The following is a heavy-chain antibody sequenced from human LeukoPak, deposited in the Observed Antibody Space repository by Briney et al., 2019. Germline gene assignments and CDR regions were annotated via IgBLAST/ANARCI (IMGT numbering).Heavy chain of an antibody. CDR1: GYTFTGYY. V-gene: IGHV1-2*02. J-gene: IGHJ6*03. Sequence: ASVKVSCKASGYTFTGYYMHWVRQAPGQGLEWMGWINPNGGGTNYAQKFQGRVTMTRDTSISTAYMELSRLRSDDTAVYYCARDFHITIFGVVDKPYFYYYYMDVWGKGTTVTVSS. D-gene: IGHD3-3*01. CDR2: INPNGGGT. CDR3: ARDFHITIFGVVDKPYFYYYYMDV.